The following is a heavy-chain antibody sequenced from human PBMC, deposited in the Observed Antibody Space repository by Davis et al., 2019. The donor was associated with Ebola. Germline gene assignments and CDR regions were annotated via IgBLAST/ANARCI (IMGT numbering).Heavy chain of an antibody. J-gene: IGHJ4*02. CDR2: ISSDSDYI. D-gene: IGHD4-17*01. CDR3: ARDHSPGYGDYFFDY. V-gene: IGHV3-21*01. Sequence: GGSLRLSCAASGFTFSSYSMNWVRQAPGKGLEWVSSISSDSDYIYYADSAKGRFTISRDNAKNSLYLQMNSLRAEDTAVYYCARDHSPGYGDYFFDYWGQGTLVTVSS. CDR1: GFTFSSYS.